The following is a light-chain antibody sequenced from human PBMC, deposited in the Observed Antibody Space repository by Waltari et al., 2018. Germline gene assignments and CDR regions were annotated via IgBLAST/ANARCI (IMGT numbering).Light chain of an antibody. CDR3: QQHYSSPWT. CDR1: QRILYSSNNKHY. Sequence: DIVMTQSPESLAVSLGERATINCRASQRILYSSNNKHYLAWYQHKPGQPPKLLIYGASTRESGVPDRFSGSGSGTDLTLTISGLQVEDVAVYYCQQHYSSPWTFGQGTKVEI. CDR2: GAS. V-gene: IGKV4-1*01. J-gene: IGKJ1*01.